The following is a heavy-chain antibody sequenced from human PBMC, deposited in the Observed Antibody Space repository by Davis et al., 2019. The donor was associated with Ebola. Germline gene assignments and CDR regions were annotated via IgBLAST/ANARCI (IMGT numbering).Heavy chain of an antibody. V-gene: IGHV3-23*01. CDR3: AKDGILENDQYYYYYYGMDV. CDR1: GFTFSSYA. J-gene: IGHJ6*02. Sequence: GESLKISCAASGFTFSSYAMSWVRQAPGKGLEWVSAISGSGGSTYYADSVKGRFTISRDNPKNTLYLQMNSLRAEDTAVYYCAKDGILENDQYYYYYYGMDVWGQGTTVTVSS. D-gene: IGHD1-1*01. CDR2: ISGSGGST.